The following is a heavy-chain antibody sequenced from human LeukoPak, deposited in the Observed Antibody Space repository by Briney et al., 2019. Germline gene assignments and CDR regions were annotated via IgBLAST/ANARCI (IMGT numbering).Heavy chain of an antibody. Sequence: GGSLRLSCAASGFTSSSYEMNWVREAPGKGLEWVSYISSSVSTIYYADSVKGRFTISRDNAKNSLYLQMNSLRAEDTAVYYCAELGITMIGGVWGKGTTVTISS. CDR3: AELGITMIGGV. CDR2: ISSSVSTI. CDR1: GFTSSSYE. V-gene: IGHV3-48*03. D-gene: IGHD3-10*02. J-gene: IGHJ6*04.